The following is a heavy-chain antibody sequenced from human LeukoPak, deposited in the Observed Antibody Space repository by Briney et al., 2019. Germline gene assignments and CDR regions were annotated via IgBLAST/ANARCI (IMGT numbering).Heavy chain of an antibody. D-gene: IGHD2-15*01. CDR1: GGSISSYY. V-gene: IGHV4-4*07. CDR2: IYTRGTT. CDR3: ARTSPRAATFDY. Sequence: PSETLSLTCAVSGGSISSYYWSWIRQPAGKGLEWIGRIYTRGTTNYNPSLKSRVTMSVDTSKNQFSLNLNSVTAADTAVYYCARTSPRAATFDYWGQGTLVTVSS. J-gene: IGHJ4*02.